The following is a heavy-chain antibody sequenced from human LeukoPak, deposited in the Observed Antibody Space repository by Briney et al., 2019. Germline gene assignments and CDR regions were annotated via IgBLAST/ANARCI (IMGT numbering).Heavy chain of an antibody. CDR1: GFAFSSFG. J-gene: IGHJ4*02. CDR3: IWNDAGDY. V-gene: IGHV3-30*03. D-gene: IGHD1-1*01. Sequence: GGSLRLSCAASGFAFSSFGIHWVRQAPGKGLEWVALISFDGTNKYYADSVKGRFTMSRDNSKNTLYLQMDSLQTEDTAVYYCIWNDAGDYWGQGTLVTVSS. CDR2: ISFDGTNK.